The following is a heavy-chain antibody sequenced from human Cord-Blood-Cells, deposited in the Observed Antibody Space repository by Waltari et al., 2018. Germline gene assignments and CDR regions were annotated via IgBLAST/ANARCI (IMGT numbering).Heavy chain of an antibody. J-gene: IGHJ4*02. Sequence: EVQLVQSGAEVKKPGESLKISCKGSGYSFTSYWIGWVRQMPGKGRGWMGIIYPGSSDTSYSPSFQGQVTISADKSISTAYLQCSSLKASDTAMYYCARPSDGSGSHIDYWGQGTLVTVSS. D-gene: IGHD3-10*01. CDR1: GYSFTSYW. V-gene: IGHV5-51*01. CDR2: IYPGSSDT. CDR3: ARPSDGSGSHIDY.